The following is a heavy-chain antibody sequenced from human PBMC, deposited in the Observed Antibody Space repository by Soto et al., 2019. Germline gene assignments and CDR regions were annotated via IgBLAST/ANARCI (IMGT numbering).Heavy chain of an antibody. V-gene: IGHV3-9*01. Sequence: SLRISCSASGCTFDDYAMHWVRQAPGKGLEWVSGISWNSGSIGYADSVKGRFTISRDNAKNSLYLQMNSLRAEDTALYYCAKGTDYDFWSGYYTGSGMDVWGQGTKVTVYS. CDR1: GCTFDDYA. CDR3: AKGTDYDFWSGYYTGSGMDV. CDR2: ISWNSGSI. J-gene: IGHJ6*02. D-gene: IGHD3-3*01.